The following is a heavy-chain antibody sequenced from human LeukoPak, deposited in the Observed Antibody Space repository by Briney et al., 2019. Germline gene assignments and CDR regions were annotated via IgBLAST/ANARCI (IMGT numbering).Heavy chain of an antibody. V-gene: IGHV4-61*02. Sequence: SETLSLTCTVSGGSISTDGYYWSWIRLPAGKGLEWIGRIYFSGSTSYNPSLKSRVTISADTSKNQFSLKLNSVTAADTAVYYCAKEVGATQYFQHWGQGTLVTVSS. CDR3: AKEVGATQYFQH. CDR1: GGSISTDGYY. D-gene: IGHD1-26*01. J-gene: IGHJ1*01. CDR2: IYFSGST.